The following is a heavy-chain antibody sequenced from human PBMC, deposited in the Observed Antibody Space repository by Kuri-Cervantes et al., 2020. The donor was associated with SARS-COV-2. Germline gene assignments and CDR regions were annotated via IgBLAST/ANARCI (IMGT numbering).Heavy chain of an antibody. CDR2: IKRDGSEE. CDR1: GFTFNGYW. CDR3: AKDPSPYSVLLWFGEFGFDY. D-gene: IGHD3-10*01. J-gene: IGHJ4*02. Sequence: GGSLRLSCAASGFTFNGYWMSWVRQAPGKGPEWVANIKRDGSEEYYVDSVKGRFTISRDNAEDSLYLQMSSLRAEDTAVYYCAKDPSPYSVLLWFGEFGFDYWGQGTLVTVSS. V-gene: IGHV3-7*01.